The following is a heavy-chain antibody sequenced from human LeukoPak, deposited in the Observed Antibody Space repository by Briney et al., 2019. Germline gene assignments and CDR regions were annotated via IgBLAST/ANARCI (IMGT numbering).Heavy chain of an antibody. CDR2: IYYSGRT. CDR1: GCSIRSGDHY. V-gene: IGHV4-30-4*01. CDR3: ARDRRNSSPCFDY. D-gene: IGHD3-22*01. J-gene: IGHJ4*02. Sequence: SETLSLTCTVSGCSIRSGDHYWSWIRQPPGKGLEWIGHIYYSGRTYYSPSLKSRVSIAVDTSKNQFSLKLSSVTAADTAVYYCARDRRNSSPCFDYWGQGSLVTVSS.